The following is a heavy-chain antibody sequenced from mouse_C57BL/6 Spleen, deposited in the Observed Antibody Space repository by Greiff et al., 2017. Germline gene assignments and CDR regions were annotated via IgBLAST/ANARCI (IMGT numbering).Heavy chain of an antibody. D-gene: IGHD3-2*02. J-gene: IGHJ4*01. CDR2: IYPGDGDT. CDR3: AIDSSDYYAMDY. Sequence: VQLQESGAELVKPGASVKISCKASGYAFSSYWMNWVKQRPGKGLEWIGQIYPGDGDTNYNGKFKGKATLTVDKSSSTAYMQLSSLTSEDSAVYYCAIDSSDYYAMDYWGQGTSVTVSS. V-gene: IGHV1-80*01. CDR1: GYAFSSYW.